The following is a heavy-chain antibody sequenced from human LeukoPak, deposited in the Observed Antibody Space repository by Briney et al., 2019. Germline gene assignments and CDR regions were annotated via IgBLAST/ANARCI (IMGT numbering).Heavy chain of an antibody. D-gene: IGHD5-24*01. V-gene: IGHV4-38-2*02. Sequence: SETLSLTCTVSGYSISSGYYWGWIRQPPGKGLEWIGSIYHSGSTYYNPSLKSRVTISVDTSKNQFSLKLSSVTAADTAVYYCASPEMATIRFRAFDIWGQGTMVTVSS. CDR1: GYSISSGYY. CDR3: ASPEMATIRFRAFDI. CDR2: IYHSGST. J-gene: IGHJ3*02.